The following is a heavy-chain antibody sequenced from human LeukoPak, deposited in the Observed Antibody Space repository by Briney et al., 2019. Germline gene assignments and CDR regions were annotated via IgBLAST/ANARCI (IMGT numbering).Heavy chain of an antibody. Sequence: ASVKVSCKASGYTFTSYYMHWVRRAPGQGLEWMGIINPSGGSTSYAQKFQGRVTMTRDTSTSTVYMELSSLRSEDTAVYYCARGPRGRSGSYIYYYYYMDVWGKGTAVTVSS. CDR2: INPSGGST. D-gene: IGHD1-26*01. V-gene: IGHV1-46*01. CDR1: GYTFTSYY. J-gene: IGHJ6*03. CDR3: ARGPRGRSGSYIYYYYYMDV.